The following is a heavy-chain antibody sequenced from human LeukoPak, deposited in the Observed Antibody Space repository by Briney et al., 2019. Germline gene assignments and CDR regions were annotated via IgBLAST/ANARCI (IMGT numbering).Heavy chain of an antibody. CDR3: ARVGILNWFDP. CDR2: ISSSSSYI. J-gene: IGHJ5*02. V-gene: IGHV3-21*01. Sequence: GGSLRLSCAASGFTFSSYSMNWVRQAPGKGLEWVSSISSSSSYIYYADSVKGRFTISRDNAKNSLYLQMNSLRAEDMAVYYCARVGILNWFDPWGQGTLVTVSS. CDR1: GFTFSSYS.